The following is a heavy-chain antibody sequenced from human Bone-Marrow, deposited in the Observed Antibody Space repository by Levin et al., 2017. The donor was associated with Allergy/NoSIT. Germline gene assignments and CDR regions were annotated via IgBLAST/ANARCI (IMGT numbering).Heavy chain of an antibody. CDR2: IIPTFGTP. D-gene: IGHD2-15*01. CDR1: GGTFSTYA. CDR3: ARDQDVVVIAATPFSSMDV. J-gene: IGHJ6*02. V-gene: IGHV1-69*13. Sequence: ASVKVSCKTSGGTFSTYAISWVRQAPGQGLEWLGGIIPTFGTPHYAQRFQGRVTITADESTCTAYMELSSLTSEDTAVYYCARDQDVVVIAATPFSSMDVWGQGTTVTVSS.